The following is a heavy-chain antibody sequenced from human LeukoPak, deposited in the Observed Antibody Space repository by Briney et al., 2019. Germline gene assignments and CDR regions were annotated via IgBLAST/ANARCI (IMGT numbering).Heavy chain of an antibody. V-gene: IGHV3-7*03. CDR2: IKQDGSEK. CDR1: GFISSSYG. J-gene: IGHJ6*02. CDR3: ARDSPYYYGMDV. Sequence: GGSLRLSCAASGFISSSYGMSWVRQAPGKGLEWVANIKQDGSEKYYVDSVKGRFTISRDNAKNSLYLQMNSLRAEDTAVYYCARDSPYYYGMDVWGQGTTVTVSS.